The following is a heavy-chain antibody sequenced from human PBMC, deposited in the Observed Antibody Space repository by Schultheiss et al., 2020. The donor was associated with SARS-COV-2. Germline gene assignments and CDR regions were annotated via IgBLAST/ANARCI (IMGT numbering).Heavy chain of an antibody. CDR2: ISYDGSNK. Sequence: GGSLRLSCAASGFTFSSYAMHWVRQAPGKGLEWVAVISYDGSNKYYADSVKGRFTISRDNSKNTLYLQMNSLRAEDTAVYYCARGLGYCTNGVCYTGGWFDPWGQGTLVTVSS. V-gene: IGHV3-30*01. CDR1: GFTFSSYA. J-gene: IGHJ5*02. D-gene: IGHD2-8*01. CDR3: ARGLGYCTNGVCYTGGWFDP.